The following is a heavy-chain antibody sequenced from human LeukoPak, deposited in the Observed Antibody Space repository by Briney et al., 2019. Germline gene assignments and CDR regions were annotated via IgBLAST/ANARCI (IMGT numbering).Heavy chain of an antibody. CDR1: GFTFNTYN. Sequence: GGSLRLSCAASGFTFNTYNMNWVRQAPGKGLEWVSSISSSSSYIYYADSVKGRFTISRDNAKNSLYLQMNSLRAEDTAVYYCAGDYYGSGSYYSDYWGQGTLVTVSS. J-gene: IGHJ4*02. D-gene: IGHD3-10*01. V-gene: IGHV3-21*01. CDR3: AGDYYGSGSYYSDY. CDR2: ISSSSSYI.